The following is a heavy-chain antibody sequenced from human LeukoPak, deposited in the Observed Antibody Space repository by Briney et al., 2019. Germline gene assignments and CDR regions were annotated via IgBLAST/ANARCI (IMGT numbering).Heavy chain of an antibody. J-gene: IGHJ2*01. CDR2: IYYSEST. CDR1: GGSISSYY. CDR3: AREVDYYDSSGYSWYFDL. Sequence: PSETLSLTCTVSGGSISSYYWSWIRQPPGRGLEWMGYIYYSESTNNNPSLKSRVTISVDTSKNQFSLKLSSVTAADTAVYYCAREVDYYDSSGYSWYFDLWGCGTLVTVSS. V-gene: IGHV4-59*01. D-gene: IGHD3-22*01.